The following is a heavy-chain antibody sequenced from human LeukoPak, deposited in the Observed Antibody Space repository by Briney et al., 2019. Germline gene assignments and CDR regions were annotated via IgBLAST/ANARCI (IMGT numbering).Heavy chain of an antibody. Sequence: NAGGSLRLSCAASGFTFSSYAMSWVRQAPGKGLEWVSSISSSSSYIYYADSVKGRFTISRDNAKNSLYLQMNSLRAEDTAVYYCAREMDYYDSSGYGYFDYWGQGTLVTVSS. V-gene: IGHV3-21*01. CDR1: GFTFSSYA. D-gene: IGHD3-22*01. J-gene: IGHJ4*02. CDR3: AREMDYYDSSGYGYFDY. CDR2: ISSSSSYI.